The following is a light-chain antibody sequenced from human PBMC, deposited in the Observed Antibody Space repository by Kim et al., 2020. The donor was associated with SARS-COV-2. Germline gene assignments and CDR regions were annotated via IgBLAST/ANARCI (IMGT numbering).Light chain of an antibody. CDR1: SGNSTYD. CDR3: HTWSTAIV. Sequence: GASVKLTCTLSSGNSTYDIPWHQQQPGKGPRYLMKLNSDGRHIKGDGIPDRFSGSSSGAERYLTISSLQSEDEADYYCHTWSTAIVFGGGTQLTVL. V-gene: IGLV4-69*01. CDR2: LNSDGRH. J-gene: IGLJ2*01.